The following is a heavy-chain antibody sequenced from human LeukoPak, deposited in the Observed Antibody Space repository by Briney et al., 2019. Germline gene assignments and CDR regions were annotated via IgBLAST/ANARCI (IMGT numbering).Heavy chain of an antibody. CDR2: IGGSGDNT. Sequence: QPGGSLRLSCAASGFSFSSYVMSWVRQAPGKGLEWVSSIGGSGDNTYYADSVKGRFTISRDNSKNTLFLQMNSLRAEDTAIYFCAKAGYYDNSGSFYFTYWGQGTLVTVSS. D-gene: IGHD3-22*01. V-gene: IGHV3-23*01. J-gene: IGHJ4*02. CDR1: GFSFSSYV. CDR3: AKAGYYDNSGSFYFTY.